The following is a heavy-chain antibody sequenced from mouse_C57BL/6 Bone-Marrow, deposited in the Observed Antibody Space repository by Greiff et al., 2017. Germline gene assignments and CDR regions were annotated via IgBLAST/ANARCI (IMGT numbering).Heavy chain of an antibody. CDR2: IWTGGGT. D-gene: IGHD2-4*01. CDR3: ARNSDYDYGGFAY. J-gene: IGHJ3*01. CDR1: GFSLTSYA. Sequence: QVRVKQSGPGLVAPSQSLSITCTVSGFSLTSYAISWVRQPPGKGLEWLGVIWTGGGTNYNSALKSRLSISKDNSKSQVFLKMNSLQTDDTARYYCARNSDYDYGGFAYWGQGTLVTVSA. V-gene: IGHV2-9-1*01.